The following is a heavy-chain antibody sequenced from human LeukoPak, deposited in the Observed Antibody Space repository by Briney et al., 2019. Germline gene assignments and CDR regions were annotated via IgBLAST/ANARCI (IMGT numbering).Heavy chain of an antibody. CDR3: AREIVVVVAASYYYYMDV. J-gene: IGHJ6*03. CDR1: GGSSSSSSYY. V-gene: IGHV4-39*02. Sequence: PSETLSFTCNGSGGSSSSSSYYWGWLRQPPGKGLEWIGSFYYSGSTDYNPSLKTRVTISVDTSKNQFSLKLSSVPAADTAVYYCAREIVVVVAASYYYYMDVWGKGTTVTISS. CDR2: FYYSGST. D-gene: IGHD2-15*01.